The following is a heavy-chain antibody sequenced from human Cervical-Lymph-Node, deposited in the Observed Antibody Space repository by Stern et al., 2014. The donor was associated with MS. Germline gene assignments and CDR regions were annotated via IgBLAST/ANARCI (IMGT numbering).Heavy chain of an antibody. Sequence: VQLVESGGGVVQPGRSLSLSCVASGFTFSTYAMHWVRQAPGQGLEWVSFVSYDGTQRNSTDSVKARFTISRDNSKNALYLHMNSLREEDAAVYFCARGGRGVGLEYWGQGALVTVSS. CDR2: VSYDGTQR. CDR1: GFTFSTYA. J-gene: IGHJ4*02. V-gene: IGHV3-30-3*01. CDR3: ARGGRGVGLEY. D-gene: IGHD3-10*01.